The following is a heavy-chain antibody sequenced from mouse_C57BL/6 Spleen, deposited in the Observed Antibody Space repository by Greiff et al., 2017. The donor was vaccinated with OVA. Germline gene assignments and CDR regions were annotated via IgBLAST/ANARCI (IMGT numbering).Heavy chain of an antibody. V-gene: IGHV1-64*01. CDR1: GYTFTSYW. J-gene: IGHJ2*01. D-gene: IGHD2-5*01. CDR3: ARRHYSNYYFDY. Sequence: QVQLQQPGAELVKPGASVKLSCKASGYTFTSYWMHWVKQRPGQGLEWIGMIHPNSGSTNYNEKFKSKATLTVDKSSSTAYMQLSSLTSEDSAVYYCARRHYSNYYFDYWGKGTTLTVSS. CDR2: IHPNSGST.